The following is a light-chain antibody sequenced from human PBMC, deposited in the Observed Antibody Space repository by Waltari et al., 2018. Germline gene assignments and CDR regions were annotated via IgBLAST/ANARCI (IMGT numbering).Light chain of an antibody. J-gene: IGKJ1*01. Sequence: IMLTQSPGTLSLSPGERATLSCRASQSISRYLAWYQQKPGQAPRLLIYGASTRATCIPNRFMCSGSWTDFRLTISGLEPEDSAVYYCQHHFRLPVTFGQGTKVEIK. V-gene: IGKV3-20*01. CDR3: QHHFRLPVT. CDR2: GAS. CDR1: QSISRY.